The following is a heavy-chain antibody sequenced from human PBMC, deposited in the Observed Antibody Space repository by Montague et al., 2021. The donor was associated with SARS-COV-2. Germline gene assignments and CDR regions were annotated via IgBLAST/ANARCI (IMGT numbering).Heavy chain of an antibody. CDR2: IKQDGGEK. V-gene: IGHV3-7*01. CDR1: GFTFSSYW. J-gene: IGHJ6*02. CDR3: ARDSGQPLLYGSPYYYYGMDV. Sequence: SLRLSCAASGFTFSSYWMSWVRQAPGKGLEWVANIKQDGGEKYYVDSVKGRFTISRDNAKNSLYLQMNSLRAEDTAVYYCARDSGQPLLYGSPYYYYGMDVWGQGTTVTVS. D-gene: IGHD2-2*02.